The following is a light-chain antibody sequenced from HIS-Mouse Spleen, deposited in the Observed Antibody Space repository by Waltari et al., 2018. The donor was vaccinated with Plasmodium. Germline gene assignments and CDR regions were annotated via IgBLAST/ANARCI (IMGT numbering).Light chain of an antibody. CDR2: DVS. Sequence: QSALTQPRSVSGSPGQSVTISCTGTSSDVGGYNYVSWYQQHPGKAPKPMIYDVSHRPAGAPDRFSGSKSGNTASLTISGLQAEDEADYYCCSYAGSYTLVFGGGTKLTVL. CDR3: CSYAGSYTLV. CDR1: SSDVGGYNY. J-gene: IGLJ2*01. V-gene: IGLV2-11*01.